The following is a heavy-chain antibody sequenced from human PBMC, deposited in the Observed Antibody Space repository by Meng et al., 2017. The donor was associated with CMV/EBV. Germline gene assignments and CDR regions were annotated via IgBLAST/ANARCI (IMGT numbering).Heavy chain of an antibody. CDR3: AAYCSSTSCYI. Sequence: ETLSLTCAASGFTFSSYSMNWVRQAPGKGLEWVSSISSSSSYIYYADSVKGRFTISRDNAKNSLYLQVNSLRAEDTAVYYCAAYCSSTSCYIWGQGTLVTVSS. V-gene: IGHV3-21*01. J-gene: IGHJ4*02. D-gene: IGHD2-2*02. CDR1: GFTFSSYS. CDR2: ISSSSSYI.